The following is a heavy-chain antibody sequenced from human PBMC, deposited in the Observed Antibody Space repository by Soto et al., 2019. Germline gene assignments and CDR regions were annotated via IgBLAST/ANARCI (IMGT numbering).Heavy chain of an antibody. CDR2: VDWEEGR. J-gene: IGHJ4*02. CDR3: ARIIPYSSGSYSFDF. D-gene: IGHD6-19*01. Sequence: GPTRVNPTPPRTLTCTFSVFSLSTSGMRVSWIRQPPWKALGRLARVDWEEGRFYSTCLKTRHTIPQHHSKNQVLLTTTNMDPVDTATYYCARIIPYSSGSYSFDFWGQGPRHTV. V-gene: IGHV2-70*04. CDR1: VFSLSTSGMR.